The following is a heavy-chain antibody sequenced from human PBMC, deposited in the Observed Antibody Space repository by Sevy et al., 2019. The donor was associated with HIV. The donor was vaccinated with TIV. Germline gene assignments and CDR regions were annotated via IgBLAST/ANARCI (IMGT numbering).Heavy chain of an antibody. Sequence: GESLKISCKGSGYNITSYWIGWVRQMPGKGLEWMGIIYPRDSDTRYIPSFQGQVTISVDKSINTAFLQWSSLKASDTAMYYCARQWSSSADYWGQGTLVTVSS. CDR2: IYPRDSDT. J-gene: IGHJ4*02. CDR1: GYNITSYW. D-gene: IGHD6-6*01. CDR3: ARQWSSSADY. V-gene: IGHV5-51*01.